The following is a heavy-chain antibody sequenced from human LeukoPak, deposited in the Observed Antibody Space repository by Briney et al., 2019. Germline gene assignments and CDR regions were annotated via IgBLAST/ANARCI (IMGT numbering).Heavy chain of an antibody. V-gene: IGHV3-30*18. D-gene: IGHD1-26*01. CDR2: ISCDGSNK. J-gene: IGHJ4*02. Sequence: GGSLRLSCAASGFTFSSYGMHWVRQAPGKGLEWVAVISCDGSNKYYADSVKGRFTISRDNSKNTLYLQMNSLRAEDTAVYYCAKLVGATNFDYWGQGTLVTVSS. CDR3: AKLVGATNFDY. CDR1: GFTFSSYG.